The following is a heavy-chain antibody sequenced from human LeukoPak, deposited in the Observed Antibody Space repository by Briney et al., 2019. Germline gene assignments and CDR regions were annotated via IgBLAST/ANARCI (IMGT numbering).Heavy chain of an antibody. J-gene: IGHJ5*02. CDR3: ARAHCRENMPTANTGCWFDP. V-gene: IGHV1-8*01. CDR2: MNPNSGNT. Sequence: ASVKVSCKASGYSFINYDIHWVRQAAGQGLEWMGWMNPNSGNTGYTQKFQGRVTMTRDTSVSTAYMELSSLRYEDTAIYYCARAHCRENMPTANTGCWFDPWGQGTLVTVSS. D-gene: IGHD5-18*01. CDR1: GYSFINYD.